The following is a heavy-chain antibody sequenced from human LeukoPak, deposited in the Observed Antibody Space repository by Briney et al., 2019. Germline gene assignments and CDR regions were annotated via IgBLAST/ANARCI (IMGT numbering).Heavy chain of an antibody. D-gene: IGHD3-9*01. V-gene: IGHV3-21*06. J-gene: IGHJ4*02. Sequence: GGSLRLSCVASGFTFSSYKMNWVRQAPGRGLEWVSSIHSGGSDIYYADSVKGRFTVSRDNAKISLFLQMNSLRAEDTALYYCARGHYDILTGNYKWTPDYWGQGTLVTVSS. CDR3: ARGHYDILTGNYKWTPDY. CDR1: GFTFSSYK. CDR2: IHSGGSDI.